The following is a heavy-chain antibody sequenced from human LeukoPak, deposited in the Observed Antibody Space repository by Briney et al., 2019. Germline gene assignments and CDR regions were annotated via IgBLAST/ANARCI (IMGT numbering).Heavy chain of an antibody. V-gene: IGHV3-33*01. Sequence: PGRSLRLSCAASGFASGDYAMVWVRQAPGKGLEWVAVIWYDGNTKYYADSVKGRFTISRDNSKNALFLEINSMRAEDTAVYYCARDGQHGNTAGRGIYFDYWGQGTVVTVSS. CDR3: ARDGQHGNTAGRGIYFDY. CDR2: IWYDGNTK. J-gene: IGHJ4*02. D-gene: IGHD1-14*01. CDR1: GFASGDYA.